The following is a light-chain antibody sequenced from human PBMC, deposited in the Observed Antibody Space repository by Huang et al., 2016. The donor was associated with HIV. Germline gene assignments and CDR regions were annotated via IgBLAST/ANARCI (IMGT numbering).Light chain of an antibody. CDR3: QQYYNTPPT. CDR2: WAA. J-gene: IGKJ1*01. CDR1: QSILYSSNNKNY. Sequence: DIVMTQSPDSLAVSLGERATINCKSSQSILYSSNNKNYLAWYQQKPGQARKLLIYWAATRESGVPDRFSGSGSGTDFTLTISSLQAEDVAVYCCQQYYNTPPTFGRGTKVEVK. V-gene: IGKV4-1*01.